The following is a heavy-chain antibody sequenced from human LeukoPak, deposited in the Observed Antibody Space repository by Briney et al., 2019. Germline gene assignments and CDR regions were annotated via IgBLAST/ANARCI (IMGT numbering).Heavy chain of an antibody. J-gene: IGHJ4*02. V-gene: IGHV3-11*05. CDR1: GFTFSGYW. Sequence: TGGSLRLSCTASGFTFSGYWMSWVRQAPGKGLEWVSYISSDNTYTNYADSVKGRFTISRDNAWNSLFLQMNSLRAEDTAVYYCARVYPGYCRGGSCYSGAFDYWGQGTLVIVSS. CDR3: ARVYPGYCRGGSCYSGAFDY. D-gene: IGHD2-15*01. CDR2: ISSDNTYT.